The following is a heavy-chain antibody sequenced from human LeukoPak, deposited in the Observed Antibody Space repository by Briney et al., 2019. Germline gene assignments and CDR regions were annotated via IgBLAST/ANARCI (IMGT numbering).Heavy chain of an antibody. CDR2: IWYDGSYK. V-gene: IGHV3-33*06. Sequence: PGGSLRLSCAASGFTLSTYYMNWVRQAPGKGLEWVAVIWYDGSYKYYADSVKGRFTISRDNSKNTLYLQMNSLRAEDTAVYYCAKGAGRDSSGWYWYFDLWGRGTLVTVSS. CDR3: AKGAGRDSSGWYWYFDL. J-gene: IGHJ2*01. CDR1: GFTLSTYY. D-gene: IGHD6-19*01.